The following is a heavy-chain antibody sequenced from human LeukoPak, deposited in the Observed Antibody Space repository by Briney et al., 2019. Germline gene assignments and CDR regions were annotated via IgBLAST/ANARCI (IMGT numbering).Heavy chain of an antibody. CDR1: GGSISSYY. V-gene: IGHV4-4*07. CDR3: AREGVGGVVVPAAIFGGDYSNYLNWFDP. Sequence: SETLSLTCTVSGGSISSYYWSWIRQPAGKGLEWIGRIYTSGSTNYNPSLKSRVTMSVYASKHQFSLKLSSVTAADTAVYYCAREGVGGVVVPAAIFGGDYSNYLNWFDPWGQGTLVTVSS. J-gene: IGHJ5*02. D-gene: IGHD2-2*02. CDR2: IYTSGST.